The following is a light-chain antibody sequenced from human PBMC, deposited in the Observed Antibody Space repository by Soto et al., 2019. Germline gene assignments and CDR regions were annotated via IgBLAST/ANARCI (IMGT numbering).Light chain of an antibody. J-gene: IGKJ3*01. CDR3: QQYGSSLLT. Sequence: EVVLTQSPATLSLSPGERATLSCRASQNVTSSYLAWYQQKPGQAPRLLIYGASRRATGIPERFSGSVSGTDFTLTISRLEPEDFAVDYCQQYGSSLLTFGPGAKVDIK. V-gene: IGKV3-20*01. CDR1: QNVTSSY. CDR2: GAS.